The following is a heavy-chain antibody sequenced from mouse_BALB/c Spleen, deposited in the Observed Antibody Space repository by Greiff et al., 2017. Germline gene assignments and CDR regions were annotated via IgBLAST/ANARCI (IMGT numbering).Heavy chain of an antibody. J-gene: IGHJ2*01. CDR1: GFTFSSYA. D-gene: IGHD1-1*01. Sequence: EVQGVESGGGLVKPGGSLKLSCAASGFTFSSYAMSWVRQTPEKRLEWVASISSGGSTYYPDSVKGRFTISRDNARNILYLQMSSLRSEDTAMYYCARGRFITTVVDGYFDYWGQGTTLTVSS. V-gene: IGHV5-6-5*01. CDR3: ARGRFITTVVDGYFDY. CDR2: ISSGGST.